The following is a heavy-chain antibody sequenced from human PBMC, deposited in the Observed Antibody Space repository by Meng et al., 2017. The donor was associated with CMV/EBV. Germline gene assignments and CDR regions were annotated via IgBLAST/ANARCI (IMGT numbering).Heavy chain of an antibody. D-gene: IGHD3-22*01. J-gene: IGHJ4*02. V-gene: IGHV4-4*07. CDR3: ARGGLYYYDSSGHFDY. CDR2: FYTLGRT. CDR1: GGSISSYY. Sequence: QLRLLESGPVLVKPSEPRSLSCAVSGGSISSYYWSWILHLAGKGLEWIWRFYTLGRTNYNPSLKSRVTMSVDTSKNQFSLKLSSVTAAYTAVYYCARGGLYYYDSSGHFDYWGQGTLVTVSS.